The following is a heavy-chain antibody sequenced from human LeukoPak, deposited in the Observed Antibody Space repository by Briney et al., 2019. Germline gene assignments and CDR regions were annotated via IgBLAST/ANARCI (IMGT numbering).Heavy chain of an antibody. CDR2: IYHSGST. Sequence: SETLSLTCVVSGDSISSSNWWTWIRQPPGKGLEWIGEIYHSGSTNYNPSLKSRVTISVDKSNNQFSLSLNSVTAADTAIYYCVKGDPFNNCARHWGQGTLVTVSS. CDR3: VKGDPFNNCARH. V-gene: IGHV4-4*02. D-gene: IGHD2-21*01. J-gene: IGHJ1*01. CDR1: GDSISSSNW.